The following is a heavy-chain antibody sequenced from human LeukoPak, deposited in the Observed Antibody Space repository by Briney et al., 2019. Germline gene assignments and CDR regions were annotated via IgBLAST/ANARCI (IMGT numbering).Heavy chain of an antibody. CDR1: GFTFGSYG. Sequence: GGSLRLSCAASGFTFGSYGMHWVRQAPGKGLEWVAFIRYDGSNKYYADSVKGRFTISRDSSKNTLYLQMNSLRAEDTAVYYCAKDPYSSGWYFDYWGQGTLVTVSS. V-gene: IGHV3-30*02. CDR2: IRYDGSNK. D-gene: IGHD6-19*01. CDR3: AKDPYSSGWYFDY. J-gene: IGHJ4*02.